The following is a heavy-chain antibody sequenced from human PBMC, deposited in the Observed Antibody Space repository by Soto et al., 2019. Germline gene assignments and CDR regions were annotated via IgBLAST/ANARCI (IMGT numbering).Heavy chain of an antibody. J-gene: IGHJ6*02. V-gene: IGHV3-23*01. CDR2: ISGSGGST. D-gene: IGHD3-10*01. Sequence: GGSLRLSCAASGFTFSSYAMSWVRQAPGKGLEWVSAISGSGGSTYYADSVKGRFTISRDNSKNTLYLQMNSLRPEDTAVYYCAKDIALVRGVIIDMDVWGQGTTVTVSS. CDR3: AKDIALVRGVIIDMDV. CDR1: GFTFSSYA.